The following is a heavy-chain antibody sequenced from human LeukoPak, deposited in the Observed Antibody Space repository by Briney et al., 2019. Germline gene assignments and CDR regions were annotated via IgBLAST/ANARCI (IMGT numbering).Heavy chain of an antibody. CDR1: GGSISIYY. V-gene: IGHV4-4*07. CDR3: ARVYYGRTYDYWYFDL. CDR2: IYTSGST. J-gene: IGHJ2*01. Sequence: PSETLSLTCTVSGGSISIYYWIWIRQPAGKGLEWIGRIYTSGSTNYNPSLTSRVTMSVDTSKTQFSLKLSSVTAADTAVYFCARVYYGRTYDYWYFDLWGRGTLVTVSS. D-gene: IGHD3-10*01.